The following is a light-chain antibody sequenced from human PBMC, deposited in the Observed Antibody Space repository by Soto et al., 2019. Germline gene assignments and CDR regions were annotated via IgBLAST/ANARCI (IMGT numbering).Light chain of an antibody. CDR2: AAS. CDR1: QGISNY. V-gene: IGKV1-27*01. CDR3: QKYNSAPRT. J-gene: IGKJ1*01. Sequence: DIRMTQSPSSLSASVGDRVTITCRASQGISNYLAWYQQKPGKVPKLLIYAASTLQSGVPSRCSGSGSGTDITLAISSLQPEDVATYYCQKYNSAPRTFGQGTKVEIK.